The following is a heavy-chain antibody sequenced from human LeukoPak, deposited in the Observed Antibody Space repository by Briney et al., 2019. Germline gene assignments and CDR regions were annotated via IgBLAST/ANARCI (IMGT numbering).Heavy chain of an antibody. D-gene: IGHD1-26*01. J-gene: IGHJ5*02. CDR2: IYSGGST. CDR3: ARSWELLVFDP. CDR1: GFTVSSDY. Sequence: GGSLRLSCAASGFTVSSDYMSWVRQAPGKGLVWVSVIYSGGSTYYADSVKGRFTISRDNSKNTLYLQMNSLRAEDTAVYYCARSWELLVFDPWGQGTLVTVSS. V-gene: IGHV3-53*01.